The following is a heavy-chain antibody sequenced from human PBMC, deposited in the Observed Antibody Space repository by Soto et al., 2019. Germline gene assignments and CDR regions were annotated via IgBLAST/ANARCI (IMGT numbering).Heavy chain of an antibody. V-gene: IGHV3-23*01. Sequence: EVQLLESGGGLVQPGGSLRLSCAASGFTFSNYAVTWVRQAPGKGLEWVSTISGSGGSTYYTDSVKGRFTISRDNSKNTMYRQMTSLRAENTAVYYCAKDKVSSWYAIDYWCEGTLVSVST. D-gene: IGHD6-13*01. CDR3: AKDKVSSWYAIDY. J-gene: IGHJ4*02. CDR2: ISGSGGST. CDR1: GFTFSNYA.